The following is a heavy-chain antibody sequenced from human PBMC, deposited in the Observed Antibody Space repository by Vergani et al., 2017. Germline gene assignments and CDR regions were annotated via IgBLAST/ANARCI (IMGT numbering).Heavy chain of an antibody. J-gene: IGHJ4*02. CDR2: IWYDGSNK. D-gene: IGHD2/OR15-2a*01. Sequence: QVQLVESGGGVVQPGRSLRLSCAASGFTFSSYGMLWVRQAPGKGLEWVAVIWYDGSNKYYADSVKGRFTISRDNSKNTLYLQVNSLRAEDTAVYYCARSPLYLLYYFDYWGQGTLVTVSS. V-gene: IGHV3-33*01. CDR1: GFTFSSYG. CDR3: ARSPLYLLYYFDY.